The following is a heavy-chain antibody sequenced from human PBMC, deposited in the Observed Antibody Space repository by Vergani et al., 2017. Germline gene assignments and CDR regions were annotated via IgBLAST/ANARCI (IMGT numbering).Heavy chain of an antibody. D-gene: IGHD2-2*01. CDR1: GGSISSYY. V-gene: IGHV4-59*01. CDR3: ARGNHGSSTSFDY. CDR2: IYYSGST. Sequence: QVRLQESGPGLVKPSETLSLTCTVSGGSISSYYWSWIRQPPGKGLEWIGYIYYSGSTNYNPSLKSRVTISVDTSKNQFSLKLSSVTAADTAVYYCARGNHGSSTSFDYWGQGTLVTVSS. J-gene: IGHJ4*02.